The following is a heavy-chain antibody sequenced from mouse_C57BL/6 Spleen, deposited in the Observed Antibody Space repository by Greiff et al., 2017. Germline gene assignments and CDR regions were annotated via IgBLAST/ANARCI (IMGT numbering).Heavy chain of an antibody. Sequence: VQLQQSGPELVKPGASVKISCKASGYTFTDYYMDWVKQSHGKSLEWIGDINPNNGGTIYNQKFKGKATVTVDKSSSTAYMELRSLTSEDTAVYYWARRYPDAVDYWGQGTSVTVSA. CDR1: GYTFTDYY. V-gene: IGHV1-18*01. CDR3: ARRYPDAVDY. D-gene: IGHD5-1-1*01. J-gene: IGHJ4*01. CDR2: INPNNGGT.